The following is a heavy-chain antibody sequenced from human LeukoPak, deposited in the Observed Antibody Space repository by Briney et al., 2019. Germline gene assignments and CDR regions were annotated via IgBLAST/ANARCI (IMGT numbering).Heavy chain of an antibody. Sequence: PSETLSLTCTVSGGSISSSTYYWGWIRQPPGKGLEWIGYIYYSGSTNYNPSLKSRVTISVDTSKNQFSLKLSSVTAADTAVYYCAREGFGTYYYGMDVWGQGTTVTVSS. J-gene: IGHJ6*02. CDR2: IYYSGST. V-gene: IGHV4-61*01. CDR1: GGSISSSTYY. D-gene: IGHD3-10*01. CDR3: AREGFGTYYYGMDV.